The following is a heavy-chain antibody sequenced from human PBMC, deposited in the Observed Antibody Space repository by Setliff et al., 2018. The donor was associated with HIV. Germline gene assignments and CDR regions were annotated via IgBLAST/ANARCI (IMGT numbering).Heavy chain of an antibody. Sequence: EASVKVSCAASGFTFSSFAMYWVRQAPGKGLEYVSAITHNGGSTSYVNSVKGRFTISRDNSKNTLFLQVGSLRVEDTAVYYCARAPGRYTYGSRFDYWGQGTLVTVSS. J-gene: IGHJ4*02. D-gene: IGHD5-18*01. V-gene: IGHV3-64*01. CDR1: GFTFSSFA. CDR3: ARAPGRYTYGSRFDY. CDR2: ITHNGGST.